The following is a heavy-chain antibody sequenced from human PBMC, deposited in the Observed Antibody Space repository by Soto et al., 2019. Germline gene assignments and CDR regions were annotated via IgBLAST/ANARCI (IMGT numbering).Heavy chain of an antibody. CDR3: ASRDPGTSVDY. D-gene: IGHD1-7*01. Sequence: QVQLQESGPGLVKPSGTLSLTCAVSGASFTSNDWWTWVRQPPGRGLEWIGEIYRTGSTNYNPSLKSGVTIPLAKPETQFSLKVTSLTAADTAVYYCASRDPGTSVDYWGQGTLVTVSS. J-gene: IGHJ4*02. V-gene: IGHV4-4*02. CDR1: GASFTSNDW. CDR2: IYRTGST.